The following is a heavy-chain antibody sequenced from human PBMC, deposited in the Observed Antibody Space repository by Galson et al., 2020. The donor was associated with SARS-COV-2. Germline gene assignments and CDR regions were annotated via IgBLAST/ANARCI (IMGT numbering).Heavy chain of an antibody. CDR1: GFTVGSRW. CDR3: LREGVTIYPDY. J-gene: IGHJ4*02. V-gene: IGHV3-53*01. CDR2: IDAAGNP. Sequence: GESLKISCAASGFTVGSRWISWVRRAPGKGLEWVSLIDAAGNPFYADSIKGRFTISRDNSRNIVFLQMTSLRAVDTAVYYCLREGVTIYPDYWGPGPLVTCSA. D-gene: IGHD3-10*01.